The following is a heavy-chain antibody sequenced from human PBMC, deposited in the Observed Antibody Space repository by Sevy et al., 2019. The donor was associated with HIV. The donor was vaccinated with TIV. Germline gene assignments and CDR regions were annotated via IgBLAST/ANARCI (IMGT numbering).Heavy chain of an antibody. J-gene: IGHJ4*02. Sequence: SETLSLTCAVSGYSISSGYYWGWIRQPPGKGLEWIGSIYHSGSTYYNPSLKSRVTISVDTSKNQFSLKLSSVTAADTAVYYCARWTYYYDSSGYFDYWGQGTLVTVSS. CDR2: IYHSGST. CDR1: GYSISSGYY. V-gene: IGHV4-38-2*01. D-gene: IGHD3-22*01. CDR3: ARWTYYYDSSGYFDY.